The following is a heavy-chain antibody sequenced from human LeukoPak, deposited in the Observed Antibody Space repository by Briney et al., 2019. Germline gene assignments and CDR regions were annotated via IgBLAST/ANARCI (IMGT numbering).Heavy chain of an antibody. V-gene: IGHV1-69*04. CDR1: GYTLTELS. J-gene: IGHJ6*02. CDR3: ARDGKDYYYGMDV. D-gene: IGHD1-26*01. CDR2: IIPILGIA. Sequence: SVKVSCKVSGYTLTELSMHWVRQAPGKGLEWMGRIIPILGIANYAQKFQGRVTITADKSTSTAYMELSSLRSEDTAVYYCARDGKDYYYGMDVWGQGTTVTVSS.